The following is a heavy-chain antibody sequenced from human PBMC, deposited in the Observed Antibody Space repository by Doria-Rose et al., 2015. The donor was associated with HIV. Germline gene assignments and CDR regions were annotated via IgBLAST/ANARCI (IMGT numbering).Heavy chain of an antibody. D-gene: IGHD6-13*01. CDR1: GVSLSSPGMG. J-gene: IGHJ4*02. CDR2: IFSDDER. Sequence: SGPVLVKPTETLTLTCTVSGVSLSSPGMGLSWIRQPPGKALEWLANIFSDDERSYKASLKSRLTISRGTSKSQVVLPMTDMDPVDTATYYCARIKSSRWYHKYYFDFWGQGTLVIVSA. V-gene: IGHV2-26*01. CDR3: ARIKSSRWYHKYYFDF.